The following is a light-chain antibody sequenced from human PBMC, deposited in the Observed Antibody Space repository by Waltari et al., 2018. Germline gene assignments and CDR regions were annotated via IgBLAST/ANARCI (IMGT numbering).Light chain of an antibody. Sequence: SYVLTPPPSVSVAPGKTARVTCGGHNIGSKRVHWYQQRPGKAPVLVISNNSDRPSGIPERFSGSNSENTATLTISRVEAGDEADYYCQVWDHSGIDTYVFGAGTKVTVL. J-gene: IGLJ1*01. CDR1: NIGSKR. CDR3: QVWDHSGIDTYV. V-gene: IGLV3-21*04. CDR2: NNS.